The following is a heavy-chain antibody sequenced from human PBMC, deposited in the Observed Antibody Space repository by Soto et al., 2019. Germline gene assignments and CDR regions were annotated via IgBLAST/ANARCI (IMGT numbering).Heavy chain of an antibody. D-gene: IGHD3-10*01. CDR3: AKGMVRGACESHYAMDV. CDR2: ISYDGRNQ. CDR1: GFTFSNYA. Sequence: GGSLRLSCAASGFTFSNYAMHWVRQAPGKGLEWVAVISYDGRNQYYTDSVEGRFTISRDNSKNTLYLQMSSLKPEDTAVYYCAKGMVRGACESHYAMDVWGQGTTVTGSS. J-gene: IGHJ6*02. V-gene: IGHV3-30*14.